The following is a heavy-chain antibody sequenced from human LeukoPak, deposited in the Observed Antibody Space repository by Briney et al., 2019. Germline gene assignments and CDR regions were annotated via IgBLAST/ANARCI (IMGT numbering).Heavy chain of an antibody. V-gene: IGHV3-48*01. Sequence: GGSLRLSCAASAFTFSDYSMNWVRQAPGKGLEWVSSISGRSSTIYYADSVKGRFTISRDNAKSSMYLQMNSLRAEDTAVYYCARDRLKSGSYYFDYWGQGTLVTVSS. J-gene: IGHJ4*02. CDR3: ARDRLKSGSYYFDY. CDR2: ISGRSSTI. D-gene: IGHD1-26*01. CDR1: AFTFSDYS.